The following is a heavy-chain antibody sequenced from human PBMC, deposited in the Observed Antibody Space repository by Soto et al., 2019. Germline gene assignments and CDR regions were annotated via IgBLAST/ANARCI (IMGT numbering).Heavy chain of an antibody. Sequence: QVQLVQSGAEVKKPGSSVKVSCKASGGTFSSYAISWVRQAPGQGLEWMGGIIPIFGTANYAQKFQGRVTITADKSTSTAYMELSSLRSEDTAVYYCASDTAARGYYYYGMDVWGQGTTVTVSS. CDR1: GGTFSSYA. CDR2: IIPIFGTA. CDR3: ASDTAARGYYYYGMDV. V-gene: IGHV1-69*06. J-gene: IGHJ6*02. D-gene: IGHD6-6*01.